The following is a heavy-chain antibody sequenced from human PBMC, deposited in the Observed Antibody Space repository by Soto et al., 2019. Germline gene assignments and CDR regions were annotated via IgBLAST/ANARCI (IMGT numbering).Heavy chain of an antibody. Sequence: SETLSLTCTVSGGSISSYYWSWIRQPPGKGLEWIGYIYYSGSTNYDPSLKSRVTISVDTSKNQFSLKLSSVTAADTAVYYCARGITMVRGVPVDYYYYYMDVWGKGTTVTVS. V-gene: IGHV4-59*01. J-gene: IGHJ6*03. D-gene: IGHD3-10*01. CDR3: ARGITMVRGVPVDYYYYYMDV. CDR2: IYYSGST. CDR1: GGSISSYY.